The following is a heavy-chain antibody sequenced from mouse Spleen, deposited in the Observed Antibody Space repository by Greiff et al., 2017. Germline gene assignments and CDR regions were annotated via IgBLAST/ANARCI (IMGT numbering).Heavy chain of an antibody. V-gene: IGHV1-64*01. CDR2: IHPNSGST. CDR1: GYTFTSYW. Sequence: VQLQQPGAELVKPGASVKLSCKASGYTFTSYWMHWVKQRPGQGLEWIGMIHPNSGSTNYNEKFKSKATLTVDKSSSTAYMQLSSLTSEDSAVYYCASPYGNYVGYAMDYWGQGTSVTVSS. D-gene: IGHD2-1*01. J-gene: IGHJ4*01. CDR3: ASPYGNYVGYAMDY.